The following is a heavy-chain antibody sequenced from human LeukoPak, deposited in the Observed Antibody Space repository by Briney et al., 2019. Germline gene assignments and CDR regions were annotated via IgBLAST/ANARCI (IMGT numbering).Heavy chain of an antibody. CDR2: IYYSGST. Sequence: SETLSLTCTVSGGSISSYYWSWIRQPPGKGLEWIGYIYYSGSTNYNPSLKSRVTISVDTSKNQFSLKLSSVTAADTAVYYCASRSAYSSSWYYFDYWGQGTLATVSS. CDR3: ASRSAYSSSWYYFDY. V-gene: IGHV4-59*08. D-gene: IGHD6-13*01. J-gene: IGHJ4*02. CDR1: GGSISSYY.